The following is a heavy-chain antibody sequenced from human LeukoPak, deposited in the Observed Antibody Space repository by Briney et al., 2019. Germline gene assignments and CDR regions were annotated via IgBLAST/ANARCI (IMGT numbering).Heavy chain of an antibody. Sequence: ASVKVSCKASGYTFAGYFIHWVRQATGQGLEWMGWMNPNSGNTGYAQKFQGRVTMTRNTSISTAYMELSSLRSEDTAVYYCAREMKYCSGGSCYSGAFDYWGQGTLVTVSS. J-gene: IGHJ4*02. CDR1: GYTFAGYF. V-gene: IGHV1-8*02. D-gene: IGHD2-15*01. CDR2: MNPNSGNT. CDR3: AREMKYCSGGSCYSGAFDY.